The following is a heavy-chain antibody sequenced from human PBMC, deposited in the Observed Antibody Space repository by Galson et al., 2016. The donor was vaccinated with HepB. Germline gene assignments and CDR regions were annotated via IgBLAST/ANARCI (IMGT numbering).Heavy chain of an antibody. Sequence: SLRLSCAASGFALSDYWMSWVRQAPGKGLEWVANIKRDGGEKYYVDSVKGRFTISRDNAKNSLYLQMNSLRAEDTAVYYCARVHREGIAAAGLQIWGQGTLVIVSS. J-gene: IGHJ4*02. CDR1: GFALSDYW. D-gene: IGHD6-13*01. CDR3: ARVHREGIAAAGLQI. V-gene: IGHV3-7*01. CDR2: IKRDGGEK.